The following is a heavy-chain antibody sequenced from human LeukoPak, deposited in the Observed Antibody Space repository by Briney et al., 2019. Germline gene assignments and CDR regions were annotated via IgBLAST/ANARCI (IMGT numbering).Heavy chain of an antibody. Sequence: ASVKVSCKASGYTFTGYYMHWVRQAPGQGLEWMGWISAYNGNTNYAQKLQGRVTMTTDTSTSTAYMELRSLRSDDTAVYYCARGSIAAAGPVMGYWGQGTLVTVSS. J-gene: IGHJ4*02. CDR2: ISAYNGNT. CDR3: ARGSIAAAGPVMGY. CDR1: GYTFTGYY. D-gene: IGHD6-13*01. V-gene: IGHV1-18*04.